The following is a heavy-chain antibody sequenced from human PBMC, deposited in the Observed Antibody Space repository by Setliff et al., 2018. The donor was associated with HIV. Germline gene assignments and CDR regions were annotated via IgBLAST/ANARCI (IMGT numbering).Heavy chain of an antibody. CDR1: GGSFSSYY. J-gene: IGHJ5*02. Sequence: PSETLSLTCAVYGGSFSSYYWIWIRQPPGKGLEWIGIMNSKGESFYNASFTNGVLISIDTSKNRFSLTMTSVTAADTAVYYCARHRQISDWFDPWGQGILVTVSS. CDR3: ARHRQISDWFDP. CDR2: MNSKGES. D-gene: IGHD3-10*01. V-gene: IGHV4-34*01.